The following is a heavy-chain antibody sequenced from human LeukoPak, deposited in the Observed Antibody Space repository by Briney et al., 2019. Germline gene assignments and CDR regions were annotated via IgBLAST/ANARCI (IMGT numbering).Heavy chain of an antibody. Sequence: GGSLRLSCAASGFTFSSYAMSWVRQAPGKGLEWVSAISGSGGSTYYADSVKGRFTISRDNSKNTLYLQMNSLRAEDTAVYYCAKASSVFGVVSSFDYWGQGTLVTVSS. J-gene: IGHJ4*02. CDR2: ISGSGGST. V-gene: IGHV3-23*01. D-gene: IGHD3-3*01. CDR3: AKASSVFGVVSSFDY. CDR1: GFTFSSYA.